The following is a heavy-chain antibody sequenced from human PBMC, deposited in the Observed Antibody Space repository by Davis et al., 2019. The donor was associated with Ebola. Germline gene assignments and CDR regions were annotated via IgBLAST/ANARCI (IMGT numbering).Heavy chain of an antibody. CDR1: GYTFTSYG. CDR3: SRAWPSSTSCYMASSD. V-gene: IGHV1-18*04. J-gene: IGHJ3*01. CDR2: ISAYNGNT. D-gene: IGHD2-2*02. Sequence: AASVKVSCKASGYTFTSYGISWVRQAPGQGLEWMGWISAYNGNTNYAQKLQGRVTMTTDTSTSTAYMELRSPRSDDTAVYYCSRAWPSSTSCYMASSDWGQGTMVTVSS.